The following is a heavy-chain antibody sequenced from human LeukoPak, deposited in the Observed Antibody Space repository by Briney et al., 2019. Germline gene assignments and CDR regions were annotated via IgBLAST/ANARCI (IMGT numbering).Heavy chain of an antibody. J-gene: IGHJ4*02. Sequence: ASVKVSCKASGYTFTSYDINWVRQAPGQGLEWMGWMNPNSGNTGYAQKFQGRVTMTRNTSISTAYMELSSLRSEDTAVYYCARGHGVWYYFDSSGSVFDYWSQGALVTVSS. CDR2: MNPNSGNT. CDR1: GYTFTSYD. CDR3: ARGHGVWYYFDSSGSVFDY. V-gene: IGHV1-8*01. D-gene: IGHD3-22*01.